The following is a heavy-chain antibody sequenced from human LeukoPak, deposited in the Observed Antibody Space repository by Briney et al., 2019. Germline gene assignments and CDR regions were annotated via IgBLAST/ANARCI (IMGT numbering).Heavy chain of an antibody. V-gene: IGHV1-2*06. CDR3: ARDRRDIVLMPFDY. D-gene: IGHD2-8*01. CDR2: INPNSGGT. Sequence: ASVKVSCKASGYTFTGYYMHWVRQAPGQGLEWMGRINPNSGGTNYAQKFQGRVTMTRDTSISTAYMELSGLRSDDTAVYYCARDRRDIVLMPFDYWGQGTLVTVSS. CDR1: GYTFTGYY. J-gene: IGHJ4*02.